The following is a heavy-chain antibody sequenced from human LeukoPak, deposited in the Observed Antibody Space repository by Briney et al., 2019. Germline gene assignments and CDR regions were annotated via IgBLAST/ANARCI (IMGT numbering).Heavy chain of an antibody. CDR2: IKQDGSEK. CDR3: ATTIPTYYDILTGYYADY. CDR1: GFTFSSYW. V-gene: IGHV3-7*01. J-gene: IGHJ4*02. Sequence: PGGSLRLSCAASGFTFSSYWMSWVRQAPGKGLEWVANIKQDGSEKYYVDSVKGRFTISRDNAKDSLYLQMNSLRAEDTAVYYCATTIPTYYDILTGYYADYWGQGTLVTVSS. D-gene: IGHD3-9*01.